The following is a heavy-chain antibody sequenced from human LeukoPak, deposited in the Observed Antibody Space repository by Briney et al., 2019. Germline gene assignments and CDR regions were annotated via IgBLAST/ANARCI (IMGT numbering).Heavy chain of an antibody. J-gene: IGHJ4*02. CDR2: IYPRDGST. CDR3: ARDPEGFDY. V-gene: IGHV1-46*01. Sequence: ASVKVSCKASGYIFTSNYIHWVRQAPGQGLEWMGMIYPRDGSTSYAQRFQDRVTVTRDTSTSTVHMELSGLRSEDTAVYYCARDPEGFDYWGQGTQVTVSS. CDR1: GYIFTSNY.